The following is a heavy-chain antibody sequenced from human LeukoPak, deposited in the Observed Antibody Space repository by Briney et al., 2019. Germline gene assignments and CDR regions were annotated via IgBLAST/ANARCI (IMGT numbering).Heavy chain of an antibody. Sequence: GGSLRLSCAASGLTFSSFAMNWVRQAPGKGLEWVSSISSSGSFIFYADSVKGRFTITRDNAQNSVYLQMDRLRAEDAAVYYCVRDLNDFLTGYLVPFNYWGQGTLVTVSS. D-gene: IGHD3-9*01. J-gene: IGHJ4*02. CDR3: VRDLNDFLTGYLVPFNY. CDR2: ISSSGSFI. CDR1: GLTFSSFA. V-gene: IGHV3-21*01.